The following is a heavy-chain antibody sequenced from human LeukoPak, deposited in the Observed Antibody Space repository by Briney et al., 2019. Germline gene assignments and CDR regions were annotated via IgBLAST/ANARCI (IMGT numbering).Heavy chain of an antibody. CDR2: INHSGST. CDR3: ARGSGGKGKGHYYYYYMDV. J-gene: IGHJ6*03. CDR1: GGSFSGYY. V-gene: IGHV4-34*01. D-gene: IGHD4-23*01. Sequence: SETLSLTCAVYGGSFSGYYWSWIRQPPGKGLEWIGEINHSGSTNYNPSLKSRVTISVDTSKNQFSLKLSSVTAADTAVYYCARGSGGKGKGHYYYYYMDVWGKGTTVTVSS.